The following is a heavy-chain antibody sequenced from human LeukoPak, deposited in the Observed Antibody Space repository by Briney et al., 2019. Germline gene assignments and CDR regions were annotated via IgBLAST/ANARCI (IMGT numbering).Heavy chain of an antibody. V-gene: IGHV3-23*01. CDR3: AREEYSSSSADY. D-gene: IGHD6-6*01. CDR2: FSGSGDTT. CDR1: GVTFSAYA. J-gene: IGHJ4*02. Sequence: GGSLRLSCTASGVTFSAYAMSWVRQAPGKGLEWVSTFSGSGDTTFYADSVRGRFTISRDKSKNTLYLQMNSLRAEDTAVYYCAREEYSSSSADYWGQGTLVTVSS.